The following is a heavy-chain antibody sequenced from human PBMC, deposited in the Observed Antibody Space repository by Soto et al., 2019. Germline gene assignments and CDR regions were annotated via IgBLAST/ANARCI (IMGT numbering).Heavy chain of an antibody. V-gene: IGHV1-18*01. D-gene: IGHD2-2*01. Sequence: ASVKVSCKASGYTFTSYGISWVRQAPGQGLEWMGWISAYNGNTNYAQKLQGRVTMTTDTSTSTAYMELRSLRSDDTAVYYCARLGYCSSTSCYYYYYYYGMDVWGQGTTVTVSS. CDR2: ISAYNGNT. J-gene: IGHJ6*02. CDR3: ARLGYCSSTSCYYYYYYYGMDV. CDR1: GYTFTSYG.